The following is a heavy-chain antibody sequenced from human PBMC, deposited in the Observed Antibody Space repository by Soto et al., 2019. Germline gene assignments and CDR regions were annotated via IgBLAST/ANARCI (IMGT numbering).Heavy chain of an antibody. Sequence: QVQLVESGGGVVQPGRSLRLSCAASGFTFSSYGMHWVRQAPGKGLEWVAVISYDGSNKYYADSVKGRFTISRDNSKNTLYLQMNSLRAEDTAVYYCAKDARSSSSSYVIDVWSQVSTVTVSS. V-gene: IGHV3-30*18. J-gene: IGHJ6*02. CDR3: AKDARSSSSSYVIDV. CDR1: GFTFSSYG. CDR2: ISYDGSNK. D-gene: IGHD6-6*01.